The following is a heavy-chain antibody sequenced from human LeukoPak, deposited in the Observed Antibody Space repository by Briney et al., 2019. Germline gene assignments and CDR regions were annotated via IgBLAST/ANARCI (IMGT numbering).Heavy chain of an antibody. CDR3: ARGGFDD. CDR1: EYTFTGYY. CDR2: ISPKSGDA. V-gene: IGHV1-2*02. J-gene: IGHJ4*02. Sequence: ASVKISCKASEYTFTGYYLHWVRQAPGQGLEWMGWISPKSGDANYAQKFRGRVNMTSDTSISTAYMELTRVRSDDTAIYYCARGGFDDWGQGALVTVSS.